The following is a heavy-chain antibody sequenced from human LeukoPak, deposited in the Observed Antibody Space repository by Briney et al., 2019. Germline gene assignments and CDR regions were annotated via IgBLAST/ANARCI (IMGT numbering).Heavy chain of an antibody. Sequence: PSETLSLTCTVSGVSITSSGYYWGWIRQPPGKGLEWIGALYYSGTTYYNPSLKSRVTLSVDTSKNQFSLKLSSVTAADTAVYYCARQHTRGVVVALVDYWGQGTLVTVSS. CDR2: LYYSGTT. CDR1: GVSITSSGYY. V-gene: IGHV4-39*01. J-gene: IGHJ4*02. CDR3: ARQHTRGVVVALVDY. D-gene: IGHD2-15*01.